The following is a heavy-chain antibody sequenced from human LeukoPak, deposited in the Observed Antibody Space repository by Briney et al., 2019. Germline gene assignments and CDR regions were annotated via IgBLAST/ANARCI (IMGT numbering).Heavy chain of an antibody. J-gene: IGHJ6*02. CDR2: ISSSGSTI. D-gene: IGHD2-2*01. CDR1: GFTFSDYY. CDR3: AREDIVVVPAAQSYYYYGMDV. V-gene: IGHV3-11*01. Sequence: GGSLRLSCAASGFTFSDYYMSWIRQAPGKGLEWVSYISSSGSTIYYADSVKGRFTISRDNAKNSLYPQMNSLRAEDTAVYYCAREDIVVVPAAQSYYYYGMDVWGQGTTVTVSS.